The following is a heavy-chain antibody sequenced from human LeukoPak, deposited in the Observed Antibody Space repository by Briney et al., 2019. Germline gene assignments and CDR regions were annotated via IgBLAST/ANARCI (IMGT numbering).Heavy chain of an antibody. J-gene: IGHJ6*03. D-gene: IGHD1-26*01. Sequence: PGGSLRLSCAASGFTFSSYGMHWVRQAPGKGLEWVAFIRYDGSNKYYADSVKGRFTISRDNSKNTLYLQMNSLRAEGTAVYYCAKDPVGRYYYYMDVWGKGTTVTISS. CDR3: AKDPVGRYYYYMDV. CDR1: GFTFSSYG. V-gene: IGHV3-30*02. CDR2: IRYDGSNK.